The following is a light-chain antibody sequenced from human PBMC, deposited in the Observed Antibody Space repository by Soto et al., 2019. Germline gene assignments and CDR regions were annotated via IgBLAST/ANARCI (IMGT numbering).Light chain of an antibody. V-gene: IGKV3-20*01. Sequence: EIVLTQSPGTLSLSPGGRATLFCRVSQPITSDTLGWYQKKPGQAPRLLIYATSRRAAGITDRFSGSGSGTAFSLTISRLEPEDFAVYYCQRDNFGQGTQLEIK. CDR3: QRDN. CDR2: ATS. J-gene: IGKJ2*01. CDR1: QPITSDT.